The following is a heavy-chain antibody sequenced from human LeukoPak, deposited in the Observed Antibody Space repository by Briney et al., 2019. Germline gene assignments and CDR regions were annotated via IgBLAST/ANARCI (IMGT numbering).Heavy chain of an antibody. V-gene: IGHV3-23*01. J-gene: IGHJ4*02. Sequence: GGSLRLSCAASGFTFSNYRMSWVRQAPGKGLEWVSVISADSATTFYADSVKGRFTISRDNAKNTVFLQMSSLRAEDTALYYCARKSASGNYPLDYWGQGTLVTVSS. D-gene: IGHD3-10*01. CDR3: ARKSASGNYPLDY. CDR1: GFTFSNYR. CDR2: ISADSATT.